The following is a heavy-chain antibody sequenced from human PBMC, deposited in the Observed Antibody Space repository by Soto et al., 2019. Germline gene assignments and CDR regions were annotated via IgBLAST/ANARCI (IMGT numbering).Heavy chain of an antibody. J-gene: IGHJ3*02. CDR2: IYPGDSDI. V-gene: IGHV5-51*01. CDR1: GYNFNTNW. D-gene: IGHD4-17*01. Sequence: PGESLKISCKGSGYNFNTNWIGWVRQMPGKGLEWLGIIYPGDSDIRYSPSLQGQVTISADKSIATAYLQWSSLRASDTAMYYCARSITVYGDYRAFDIWGQGTMVPVSS. CDR3: ARSITVYGDYRAFDI.